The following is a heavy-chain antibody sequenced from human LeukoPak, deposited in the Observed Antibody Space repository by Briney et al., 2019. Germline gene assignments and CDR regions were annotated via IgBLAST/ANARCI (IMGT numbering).Heavy chain of an antibody. CDR3: AREIAVAGTGGAFDI. D-gene: IGHD6-19*01. CDR2: INPSGGST. V-gene: IGHV1-46*01. J-gene: IGHJ3*02. Sequence: GASVKVSCKASGYTFTSYYMHWVRQAPGQGLEWMGIINPSGGSTSYAQKFQGRVTMTRDTSISTAYMELSRLRSDDTAVYYCAREIAVAGTGGAFDIRGQGTMVTVSS. CDR1: GYTFTSYY.